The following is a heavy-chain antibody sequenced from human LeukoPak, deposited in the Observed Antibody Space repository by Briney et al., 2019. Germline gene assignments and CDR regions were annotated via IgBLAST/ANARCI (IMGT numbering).Heavy chain of an antibody. CDR1: GFTFSSYW. CDR2: IKQDGSEK. J-gene: IGHJ4*02. V-gene: IGHV3-7*01. CDR3: ARGGVRCWPYYFDY. Sequence: GGALRLSCAASGFTFSSYWMSWVRQAPGKGLEWVANIKQDGSEKYYVDSVKGRFTISRDNAKNPLYLQMNSLRAADTAVYYCARGGVRCWPYYFDYWGQGTLVTVSS. D-gene: IGHD3-10*01.